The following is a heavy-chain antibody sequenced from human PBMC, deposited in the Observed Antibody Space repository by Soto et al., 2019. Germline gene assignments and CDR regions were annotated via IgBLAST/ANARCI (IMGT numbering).Heavy chain of an antibody. J-gene: IGHJ5*02. CDR1: GGSFSGYY. Sequence: QVQLQQWGAGLLKPSETLSLTCAVYGGSFSGYYWSWIRQPPGKGLEWIGEINHSGSTNYNPSLKRRVTIPVDTSKNQFSLKLSSVTAADTAVYYCARGRITMVRGVRGSWFDPWGQGTLVTVSS. CDR3: ARGRITMVRGVRGSWFDP. V-gene: IGHV4-34*01. CDR2: INHSGST. D-gene: IGHD3-10*01.